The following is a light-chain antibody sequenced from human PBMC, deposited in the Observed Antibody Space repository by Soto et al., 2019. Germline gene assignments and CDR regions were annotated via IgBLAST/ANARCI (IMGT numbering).Light chain of an antibody. CDR3: QQYGSSPRIT. J-gene: IGKJ3*01. V-gene: IGKV3-20*01. Sequence: EIVMTQSPATLSVSRGERATLSCRASQSFISNLAWYQQKPGQAPRLLIYGASSRATGIPDRFSGSVSGTDFTLTISRLEPEDFAVYYCQQYGSSPRITFGPGTKVHI. CDR2: GAS. CDR1: QSFISN.